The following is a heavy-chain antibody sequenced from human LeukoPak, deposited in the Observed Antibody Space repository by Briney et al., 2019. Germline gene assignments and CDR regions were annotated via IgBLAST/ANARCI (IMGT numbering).Heavy chain of an antibody. CDR2: INHSGST. CDR3: ARAGIAAAGTIRGVKYFQH. Sequence: SETLSLTCAVYGGSFSGYCWSWIRQPPGKGLEWIGEINHSGSTNYNPSLKSRVTISVDTSKNQFSLKLSSVTAADTAVYYCARAGIAAAGTIRGVKYFQHWGQGTLVTVSS. J-gene: IGHJ1*01. V-gene: IGHV4-34*01. CDR1: GGSFSGYC. D-gene: IGHD6-13*01.